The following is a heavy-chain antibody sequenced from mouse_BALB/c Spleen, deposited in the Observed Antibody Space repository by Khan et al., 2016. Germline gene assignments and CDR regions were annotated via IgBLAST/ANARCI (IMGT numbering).Heavy chain of an antibody. CDR2: INPSSAYT. J-gene: IGHJ2*01. V-gene: IGHV1-4*01. D-gene: IGHD2-1*01. Sequence: QVQLKESGAELARPGASVKMSCKASGYTFTSYTMHWVKQRPGQGLEWIGYINPSSAYTNYNQKFKDKATLTADKSSSTAYMQLSSLTSEDSAVXYWARSRRMGGNYLFVYWGQGTTLTVSS. CDR3: ARSRRMGGNYLFVY. CDR1: GYTFTSYT.